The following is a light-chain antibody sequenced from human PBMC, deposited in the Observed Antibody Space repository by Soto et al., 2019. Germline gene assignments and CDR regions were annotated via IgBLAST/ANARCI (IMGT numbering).Light chain of an antibody. CDR3: QQRNVWPPVT. J-gene: IGKJ5*01. V-gene: IGKV3-11*01. Sequence: EIVLIQSPATLSLSPGERATLSCRASPSVANFVDWYQQKPGQAPRLLIYGAFNRATGIPARFSGSGSGTDFTLTIISLEPEDAAVYYCQQRNVWPPVTFGQGTRLEIK. CDR1: PSVANF. CDR2: GAF.